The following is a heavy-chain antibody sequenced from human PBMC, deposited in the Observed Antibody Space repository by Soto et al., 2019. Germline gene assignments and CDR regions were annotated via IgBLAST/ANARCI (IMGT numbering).Heavy chain of an antibody. CDR2: ISGSGGST. V-gene: IGHV3-23*01. CDR3: PTRRGSGYYY. CDR1: GFTFSSYA. J-gene: IGHJ4*02. Sequence: LRLSCAASGFTFSSYAMSWVRQDPGKGLEWVSAISGSGGSTYYADSVKGRFTISRDNSKNTLYLQMNSLRAEDTAVYYCPTRRGSGYYYWGQGTRATVSS. D-gene: IGHD3-22*01.